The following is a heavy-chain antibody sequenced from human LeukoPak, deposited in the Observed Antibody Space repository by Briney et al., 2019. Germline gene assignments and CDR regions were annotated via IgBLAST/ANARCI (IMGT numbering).Heavy chain of an antibody. D-gene: IGHD3-10*01. V-gene: IGHV3-21*01. Sequence: PGGSLRLSCAASGFTFSSYSMNWVRQAPGKGLEWVSSISSSSYYTHYADSVKGRFTISRENAKNSLYLQLNSLRAGDTAVYYCAREGFGEFADIWGQGTMVTVSS. J-gene: IGHJ3*02. CDR1: GFTFSSYS. CDR3: AREGFGEFADI. CDR2: ISSSSYYT.